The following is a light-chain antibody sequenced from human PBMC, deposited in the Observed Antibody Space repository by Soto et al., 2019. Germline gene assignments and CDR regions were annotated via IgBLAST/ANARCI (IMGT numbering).Light chain of an antibody. V-gene: IGKV3-20*01. Sequence: EIVLTQSPATLSLSPGERATLSCRASQSVSSYLAWYQQKPGQAPRLLIYGASRRATGIPDRFSGSGSGTDFTLTITRLEPEDFAVYYCQQYGNSPLFGQGTKLEIK. J-gene: IGKJ2*01. CDR2: GAS. CDR1: QSVSSY. CDR3: QQYGNSPL.